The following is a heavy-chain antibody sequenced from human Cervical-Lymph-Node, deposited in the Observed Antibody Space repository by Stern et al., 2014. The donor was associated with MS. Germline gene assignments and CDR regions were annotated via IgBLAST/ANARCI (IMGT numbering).Heavy chain of an antibody. CDR1: GGTFSKFP. V-gene: IGHV1-69*01. CDR3: ALSSETSDRWYSLGYDL. D-gene: IGHD6-13*01. CDR2: IFPVFGKP. Sequence: VQLEESGAEVTKPGSSVKVSCKASGGTFSKFPSSWVRQAPGQGLEWMGGIFPVFGKPTYAQEFRCRVTITADVSTSTVYMELSSLRSDDTAVYYCALSSETSDRWYSLGYDLWGQGTLVTVSS. J-gene: IGHJ5*02.